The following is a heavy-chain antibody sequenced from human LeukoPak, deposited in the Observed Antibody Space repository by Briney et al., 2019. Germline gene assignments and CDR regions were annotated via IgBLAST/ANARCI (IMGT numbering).Heavy chain of an antibody. CDR2: ISAYNGNT. Sequence: ASVRVSCKASGYTFTKYGITWVRQAPGQGLEWMGWISAYNGNTNYAQKLQGRVTMTTDTSTSTAYMELRSLRSDDTAVYYCARNLGYCSGGSCLFFDYWGQGTLVTVSS. CDR3: ARNLGYCSGGSCLFFDY. D-gene: IGHD2-15*01. CDR1: GYTFTKYG. J-gene: IGHJ4*02. V-gene: IGHV1-18*01.